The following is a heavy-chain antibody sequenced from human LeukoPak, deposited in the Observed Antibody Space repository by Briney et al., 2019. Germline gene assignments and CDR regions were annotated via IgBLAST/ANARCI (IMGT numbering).Heavy chain of an antibody. Sequence: GGSLRLPCAASGFTFSSYAMSWVRQAPGKGLEWVSAISGSGGSTYYADSVKGRFTISRDNSKNTLYLQMNSLRAEDTAVYYCAKDSHLYIIRIAAAGTVYWGQGTLVTVSS. J-gene: IGHJ4*02. V-gene: IGHV3-23*01. CDR1: GFTFSSYA. CDR2: ISGSGGST. CDR3: AKDSHLYIIRIAAAGTVY. D-gene: IGHD6-13*01.